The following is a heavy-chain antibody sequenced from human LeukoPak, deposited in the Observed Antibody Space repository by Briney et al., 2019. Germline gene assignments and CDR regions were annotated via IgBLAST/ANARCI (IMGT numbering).Heavy chain of an antibody. Sequence: PSETLSLTCAVSGGSISSGGYSWSWIRQPPGKGLEWIGYIYHSGSTYYNPSLKSRVTMSVDRSKNQFSLKLSSVIAADTAMYYCARGSSGYVNYWGQGTLVTVSS. CDR1: GGSISSGGYS. V-gene: IGHV4-30-2*01. J-gene: IGHJ4*02. D-gene: IGHD6-25*01. CDR3: ARGSSGYVNY. CDR2: IYHSGST.